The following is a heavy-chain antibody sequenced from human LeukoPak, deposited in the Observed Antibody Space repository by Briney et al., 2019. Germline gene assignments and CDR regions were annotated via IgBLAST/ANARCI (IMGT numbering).Heavy chain of an antibody. CDR1: GFTFSSYS. CDR3: ARDFRHYYDKVDY. J-gene: IGHJ4*02. CDR2: ISSSSSYI. D-gene: IGHD3-22*01. Sequence: PGGSLRLSCAASGFTFSSYSMNWVRQAPGKGLEWVSSISSSSSYIYHADSVKGRFTISRDNAKNSLYLQMNSLRAEDTAVYYCARDFRHYYDKVDYWGQGTLVTVSS. V-gene: IGHV3-21*01.